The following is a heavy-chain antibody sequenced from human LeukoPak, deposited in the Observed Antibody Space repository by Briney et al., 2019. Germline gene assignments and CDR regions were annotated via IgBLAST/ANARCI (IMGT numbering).Heavy chain of an antibody. CDR1: GYSLGSGFY. CDR3: ATGRYSGSVDY. D-gene: IGHD1-26*01. V-gene: IGHV4-38-2*01. Sequence: SETLSLTCAVSGYSLGSGFYCGWVRQPPGKGLEWIGNMYRTGTIYYNPSLRSRLTISEDTSKSHFSLTVDSVTAADTAVYYCATGRYSGSVDYWGQGILVTVSS. J-gene: IGHJ4*02. CDR2: MYRTGTI.